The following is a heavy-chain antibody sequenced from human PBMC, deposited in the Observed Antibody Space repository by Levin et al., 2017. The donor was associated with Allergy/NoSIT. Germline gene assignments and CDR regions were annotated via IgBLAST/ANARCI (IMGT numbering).Heavy chain of an antibody. CDR2: ISYDGINK. CDR3: ARGSYDSSGSQSIPGYFDL. V-gene: IGHV3-30*04. J-gene: IGHJ2*01. Sequence: GGSLRLSCAASGFTFTSHAMHWLRQAPGKGLEWVAVISYDGINKNFADSVRGRFTISRDSSKNTLYLQMNSLRAEDTAMFYCARGSYDSSGSQSIPGYFDLWGRGTLVTVSS. D-gene: IGHD3-22*01. CDR1: GFTFTSHA.